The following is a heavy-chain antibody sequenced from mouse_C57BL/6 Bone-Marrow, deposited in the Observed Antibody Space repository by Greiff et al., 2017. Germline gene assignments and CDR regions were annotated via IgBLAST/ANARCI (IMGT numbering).Heavy chain of an antibody. D-gene: IGHD1-1*01. CDR1: GYTFPSYD. J-gene: IGHJ1*03. CDR2: IYPRDGST. V-gene: IGHV1-85*01. CDR3: ARLEFDGSSGDWYFDV. Sequence: VQLQQSGPELVKPGASVKWSCKASGYTFPSYDINGVKQRPGQGLEWIGGIYPRDGSTKYNEKFKGKATLTGDTSSSTWYMELHSLTSEDSAVYFCARLEFDGSSGDWYFDVWGTGTTVTVSS.